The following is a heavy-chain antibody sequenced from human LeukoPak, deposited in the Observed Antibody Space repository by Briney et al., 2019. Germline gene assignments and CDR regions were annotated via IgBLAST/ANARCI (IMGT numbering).Heavy chain of an antibody. CDR2: ISSGSTYI. J-gene: IGHJ4*02. CDR1: GFSFSTYY. V-gene: IGHV3-21*01. Sequence: GGSLRLSCAASGFSFSTYYVNWVRQAPGKGLEWVSCISSGSTYIFYADSVRGRFAISRDNAKNSLYLQMNSLGADDTAVYYCVRENHGSFDYWGQGSLVTVSS. D-gene: IGHD1-14*01. CDR3: VRENHGSFDY.